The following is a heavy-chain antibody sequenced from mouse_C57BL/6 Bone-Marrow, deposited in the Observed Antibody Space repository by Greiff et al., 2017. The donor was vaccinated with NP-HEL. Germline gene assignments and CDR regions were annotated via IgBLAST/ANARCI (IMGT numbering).Heavy chain of an antibody. Sequence: DVMLVESGGGLVKPGGSLKLSCAASGFTFSSYAMSWVRQTPEKRLEWVATISDGGSYTYYPDNVKGRFTISRDNAKNNLYLQMSHLKSEDTAMYYCARDRGGSNYDAMDYWGQGTSVTVSS. CDR1: GFTFSSYA. CDR3: ARDRGGSNYDAMDY. D-gene: IGHD1-1*01. V-gene: IGHV5-4*01. J-gene: IGHJ4*01. CDR2: ISDGGSYT.